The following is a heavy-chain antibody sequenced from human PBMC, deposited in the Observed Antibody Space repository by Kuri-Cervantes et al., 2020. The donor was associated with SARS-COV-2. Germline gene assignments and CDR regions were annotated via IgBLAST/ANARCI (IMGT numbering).Heavy chain of an antibody. V-gene: IGHV3-30*18. D-gene: IGHD2-21*01. Sequence: SLKISCAASGFNFSRTDMQWVRQAPGKGKEWVGVISHDGKNKKYTASGKGRFTIARDNSQSTLYLHMNSLRSEDTAIYYCAKDRVGVQDFWGQGTLVTVSS. CDR1: GFNFSRTD. CDR3: AKDRVGVQDF. CDR2: ISHDGKNK. J-gene: IGHJ4*02.